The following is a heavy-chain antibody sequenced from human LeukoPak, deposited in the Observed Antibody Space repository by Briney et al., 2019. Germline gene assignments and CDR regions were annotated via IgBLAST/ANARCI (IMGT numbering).Heavy chain of an antibody. D-gene: IGHD5-18*01. CDR2: INHSGST. Sequence: SETLSLTCAVYGGSFSGYYWSWIRQPPGKGLEWIGEINHSGSTNYNPSLKSRVTISVDTSKNQFSLKLSSVTAADTAVYYCASGYSYGGKYYFDYWGQGTLVTVSS. CDR1: GGSFSGYY. V-gene: IGHV4-34*01. CDR3: ASGYSYGGKYYFDY. J-gene: IGHJ4*02.